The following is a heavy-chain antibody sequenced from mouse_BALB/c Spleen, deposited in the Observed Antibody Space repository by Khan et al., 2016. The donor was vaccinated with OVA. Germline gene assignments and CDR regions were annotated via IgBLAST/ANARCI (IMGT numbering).Heavy chain of an antibody. J-gene: IGHJ2*01. CDR1: GFTFSGFG. CDR3: ARGGYYYFDY. Sequence: EVELVESGGGLVQPGGSRKLSCAASGFTFSGFGMHWVRQAPEKGLEWVAYISSGSSTNYYADTVKGRFTISRDNHKKTLFLQMTSRRSEDTAMYYCARGGYYYFDYWGQGTTLTVSS. V-gene: IGHV5-17*02. CDR2: ISSGSSTN.